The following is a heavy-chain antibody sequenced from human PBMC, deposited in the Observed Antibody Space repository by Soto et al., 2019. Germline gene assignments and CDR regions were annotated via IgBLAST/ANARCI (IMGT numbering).Heavy chain of an antibody. CDR2: INPNSGGT. CDR3: ARDGNYYGSGSNIPGLDYGMDV. Sequence: WLRQSHRKGLEWMGWINPNSGGTNYAQKFQGWVTMTRDTSIRTAYMELSRLRSDDTAVYYCARDGNYYGSGSNIPGLDYGMDVWGQGTTVPV. D-gene: IGHD3-10*01. V-gene: IGHV1-2*04. J-gene: IGHJ6*02.